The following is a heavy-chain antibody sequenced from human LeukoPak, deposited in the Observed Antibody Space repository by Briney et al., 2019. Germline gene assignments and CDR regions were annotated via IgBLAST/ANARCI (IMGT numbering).Heavy chain of an antibody. J-gene: IGHJ4*02. V-gene: IGHV4-59*12. CDR3: ARDQGDWLPDY. Sequence: PSETLSLTCTVSGGSISSYYWSWIRQPPGKGLEWIGYIYYSGSTNYNPSLKSRVTISVDTSKNQFSLKLSSVTAADTAVYYCARDQGDWLPDYWGQGTLVTVSS. CDR1: GGSISSYY. CDR2: IYYSGST. D-gene: IGHD3-9*01.